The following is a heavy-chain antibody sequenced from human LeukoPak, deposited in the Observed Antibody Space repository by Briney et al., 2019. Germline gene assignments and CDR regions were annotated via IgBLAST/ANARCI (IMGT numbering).Heavy chain of an antibody. V-gene: IGHV1-8*01. Sequence: GASVKVSCKASGYTFTNYDINWVRQATGQGLEWMGWMNPNSGNTGYAQKFQGRVTMTRSTSITTAYMELSSLRSEDTAVYYCARSHYYDSGGDYYYDPLDYWGQGTLVTVSS. CDR2: MNPNSGNT. CDR3: ARSHYYDSGGDYYYDPLDY. D-gene: IGHD3-22*01. CDR1: GYTFTNYD. J-gene: IGHJ4*02.